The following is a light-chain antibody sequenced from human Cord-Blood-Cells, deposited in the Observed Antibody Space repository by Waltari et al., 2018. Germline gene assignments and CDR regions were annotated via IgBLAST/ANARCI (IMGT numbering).Light chain of an antibody. Sequence: SYVLTQPPSLSVSPGQTASITPSGDNLGDKYACWYQQKPGQSPVLVIYQDSKRPSGIPERFSGSNSGNTATLTISGTQAMDEADYYCQAWDSSTAVFGGGTKLTVL. CDR1: NLGDKY. J-gene: IGLJ3*02. CDR3: QAWDSSTAV. CDR2: QDS. V-gene: IGLV3-1*01.